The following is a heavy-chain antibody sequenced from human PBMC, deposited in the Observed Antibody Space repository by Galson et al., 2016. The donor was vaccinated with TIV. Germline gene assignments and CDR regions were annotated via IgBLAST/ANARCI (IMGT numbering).Heavy chain of an antibody. V-gene: IGHV4-59*08. CDR2: VYNGDIT. J-gene: IGHJ5*02. Sequence: SETLSLTCAVSGASISADYWSWIRQPPGGRLEWIAYVYNGDITNYNPSLKSRLTMSADTSKNYFSLRLTSVTAADTAVYYCARHWDTWGQGTLVTVSS. CDR1: GASISADY. CDR3: ARHWDT.